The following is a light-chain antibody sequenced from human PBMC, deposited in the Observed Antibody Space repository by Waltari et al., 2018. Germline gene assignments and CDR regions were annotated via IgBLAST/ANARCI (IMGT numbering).Light chain of an antibody. J-gene: IGLJ2*01. CDR3: QTWDPYIVV. CDR1: IDPSLST. CDR2: LNSDGSH. V-gene: IGLV4-69*01. Sequence: QLVLTQSPSASASLGASVKIPSPLTIDPSLSTIPCLQQQRERGPRFLMRLNSDGSHTKGDGIPDRFSGSSSGAERYLIISSLQYEDEADYYCQTWDPYIVVFGGGTKLTVL.